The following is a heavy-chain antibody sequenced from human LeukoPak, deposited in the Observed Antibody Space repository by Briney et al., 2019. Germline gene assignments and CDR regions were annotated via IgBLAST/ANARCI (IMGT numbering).Heavy chain of an antibody. J-gene: IGHJ4*02. CDR3: ARLSSGWYGTVHTTYYFDY. V-gene: IGHV4-59*08. D-gene: IGHD6-19*01. CDR1: GGSISSYY. Sequence: PSETLSLTCTVSGGSISSYYWSWIRQPPGKGLEWIGYIYYSGSTNYNPSLKSRVTISVDTSKNQFSLKLSSVTAADTAVYYCARLSSGWYGTVHTTYYFDYWGQGTLVTVSS. CDR2: IYYSGST.